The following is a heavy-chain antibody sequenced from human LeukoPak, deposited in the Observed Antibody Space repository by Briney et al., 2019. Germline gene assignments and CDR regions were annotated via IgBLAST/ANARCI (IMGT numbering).Heavy chain of an antibody. D-gene: IGHD4-17*01. CDR1: GYRFTSYW. CDR3: ARFGDDYGDHQAHYFDY. V-gene: IGHV5-51*01. Sequence: GGSLKISLEGSGYRFTSYWIGWVRPMPGKGLGWMGSIYPGDSDTRYSPSFQGQVTISADKSISTAYLQWSSLKASDTAMYYCARFGDDYGDHQAHYFDYWGQGTLVTVSS. CDR2: IYPGDSDT. J-gene: IGHJ4*02.